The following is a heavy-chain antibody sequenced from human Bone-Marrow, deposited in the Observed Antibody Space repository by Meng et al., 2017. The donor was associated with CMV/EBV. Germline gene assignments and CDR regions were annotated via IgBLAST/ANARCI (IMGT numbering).Heavy chain of an antibody. D-gene: IGHD3-10*01. CDR1: GYTFTSYD. V-gene: IGHV1-18*01. Sequence: ASVKVSCKASGYTFTSYDINWVRQATGQGLEWMGWISTYSDNTNYAQKFQGRVTMTTDTSTSTAYMELRSLRSDDTAVYYCARDLGGGFGEDLSRYYYAMDVWGQGTTVTVSS. J-gene: IGHJ6*02. CDR2: ISTYSDNT. CDR3: ARDLGGGFGEDLSRYYYAMDV.